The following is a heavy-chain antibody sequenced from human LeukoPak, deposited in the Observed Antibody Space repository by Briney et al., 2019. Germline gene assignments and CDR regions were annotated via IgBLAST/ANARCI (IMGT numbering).Heavy chain of an antibody. CDR3: AKANGDPPDY. D-gene: IGHD4-17*01. Sequence: GWSLRLSCAASGFTFRSYGLHWVRQAPGKELEWVAVISYDRGNKYYADSVKGRFTISRDNSKNTLYLQMNSLRAEDTAVYYCAKANGDPPDYWGQGTLVTVSS. V-gene: IGHV3-30*18. CDR1: GFTFRSYG. J-gene: IGHJ4*02. CDR2: ISYDRGNK.